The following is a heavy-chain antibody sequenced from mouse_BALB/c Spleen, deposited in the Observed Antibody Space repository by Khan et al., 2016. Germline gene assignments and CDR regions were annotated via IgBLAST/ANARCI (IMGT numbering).Heavy chain of an antibody. CDR2: ISYSGST. CDR1: GYSITSDYA. J-gene: IGHJ2*01. CDR3: ARGRSFDY. V-gene: IGHV3-2*02. Sequence: EVPLQESGPGLVKPSQSLSLTCTVTGYSITSDYAWNWIRQFPGNKLEWMGYISYSGSTSYNPSLKSRISITRDTSKNQFFLQLNSVTTEDTATYYCARGRSFDYWGQGTTLTVSS.